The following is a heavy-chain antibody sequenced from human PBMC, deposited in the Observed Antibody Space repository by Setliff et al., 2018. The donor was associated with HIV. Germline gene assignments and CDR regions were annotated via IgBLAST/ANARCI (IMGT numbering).Heavy chain of an antibody. CDR2: IYHSGTT. D-gene: IGHD3-10*01. V-gene: IGHV4-4*02. CDR1: GGSISSPTW. CDR3: ARGGSYYKPDY. J-gene: IGHJ4*03. Sequence: GTLSLTCAVSGGSISSPTWWSWVRQTPGKGLQMIGEIYHSGTTNYNPSLKSRVTISVDKSKNHFSLNLTSVTAADTAVYYCARGGSYYKPDYWGQGTMVTVSS.